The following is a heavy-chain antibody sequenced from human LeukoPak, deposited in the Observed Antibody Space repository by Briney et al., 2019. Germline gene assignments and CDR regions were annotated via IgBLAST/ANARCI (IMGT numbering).Heavy chain of an antibody. J-gene: IGHJ4*02. V-gene: IGHV3-30*18. D-gene: IGHD5-12*01. Sequence: RSLRLSCAASGFTFSSYGMHWVRQAPGKGLEWVAVISYDGSNKYYADSVKGRFTISRDNSKNTLYLQMNSLRAEDTAVYYCAKDRGVATITFDYWGQGTLVTVSS. CDR3: AKDRGVATITFDY. CDR1: GFTFSSYG. CDR2: ISYDGSNK.